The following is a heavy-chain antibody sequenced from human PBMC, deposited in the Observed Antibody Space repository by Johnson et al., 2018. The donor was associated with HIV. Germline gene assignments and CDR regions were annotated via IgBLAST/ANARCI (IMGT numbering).Heavy chain of an antibody. CDR1: GFTFSSYD. D-gene: IGHD3-10*01. J-gene: IGHJ3*02. Sequence: VQLVESGGGLVQPGGSLRLSCAASGFTFSSYDMHWVRQAPGKGLEWVSYISSSGTNINYADSVKGRFTISRDNAKNSLYLQMNSLRAEDTAVYYCARERATLWFRASGAAFDIWGQGTMVTVSS. CDR3: ARERATLWFRASGAAFDI. V-gene: IGHV3-48*03. CDR2: ISSSGTNI.